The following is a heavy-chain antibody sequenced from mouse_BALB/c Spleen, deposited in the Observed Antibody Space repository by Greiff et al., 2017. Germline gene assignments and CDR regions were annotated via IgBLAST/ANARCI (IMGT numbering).Heavy chain of an antibody. CDR2: IWAGGST. J-gene: IGHJ4*01. CDR3: ARSTVVPYAMDY. CDR1: GFSLTSYG. D-gene: IGHD1-1*01. Sequence: QVQLKQSGPGLVAPSQSLSITCTVSGFSLTSYGVHWVRQPPGKGLEWLGVIWAGGSTNYNSALMSRLSISKDNSKSQVFLKMNSLQTDDTAMYYCARSTVVPYAMDYWGQGTSVTVSS. V-gene: IGHV2-9*02.